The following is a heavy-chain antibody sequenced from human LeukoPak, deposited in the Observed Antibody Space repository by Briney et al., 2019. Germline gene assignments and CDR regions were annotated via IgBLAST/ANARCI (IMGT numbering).Heavy chain of an antibody. CDR1: GFTFSSYW. J-gene: IGHJ4*02. CDR3: ARPKYDFWSGYYFDY. CDR2: IKQDGSEK. Sequence: GGSLRLSCAASGFTFSSYWMSWVRQAPGKGLEWVANIKQDGSEKYYVDSVKGRFTISRDNAKNPLYLQMNSLRAEDTAVYYCARPKYDFWSGYYFDYWGQGTLVTVSS. V-gene: IGHV3-7*01. D-gene: IGHD3-3*01.